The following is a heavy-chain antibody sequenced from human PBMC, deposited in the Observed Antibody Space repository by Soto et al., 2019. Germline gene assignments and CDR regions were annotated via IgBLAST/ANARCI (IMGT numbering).Heavy chain of an antibody. J-gene: IGHJ1*01. Sequence: SETLSLTCAVYGGSFSGHYWSWIRQSPGKGLEWMGEINHRGNIKQNPSLKSQVTISVDTSKNQFSLKLKSVTAADTAVYYCSRRMTILWAVQGPAPDVYNDDAWGEGT. D-gene: IGHD3-16*01. CDR3: SRRMTILWAVQGPAPDVYNDDA. V-gene: IGHV4-34*01. CDR2: INHRGNI. CDR1: GGSFSGHY.